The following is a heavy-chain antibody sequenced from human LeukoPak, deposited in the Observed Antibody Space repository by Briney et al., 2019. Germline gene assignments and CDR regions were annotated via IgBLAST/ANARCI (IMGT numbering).Heavy chain of an antibody. J-gene: IGHJ3*02. Sequence: SETLSLTCTVSGGSISSYYWSWIRQPPGKGLEWIGYIYYSGSTSYNPSLKSRVTISVDTSKNQFSLKLSSVTAADTAVYYCAREGWELPRTFDIWGQGTMVTVSS. CDR1: GGSISSYY. CDR3: AREGWELPRTFDI. V-gene: IGHV4-59*01. CDR2: IYYSGST. D-gene: IGHD1-26*01.